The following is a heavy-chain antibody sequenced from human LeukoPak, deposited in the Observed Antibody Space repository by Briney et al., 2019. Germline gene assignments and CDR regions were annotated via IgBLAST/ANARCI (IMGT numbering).Heavy chain of an antibody. CDR2: VNTNTGNA. V-gene: IGHV7-4-1*02. D-gene: IGHD2-2*02. Sequence: ASVKVSCKASGYTFTSYAMNWVRQAPGQGLEWMGWVNTNTGNATYAQGFTGRFVFSLDTSVSTAYLQISSLKAEDTAVYYCARAYQLLYSAYYGMDVWGQGTTVTVSS. CDR3: ARAYQLLYSAYYGMDV. J-gene: IGHJ6*02. CDR1: GYTFTSYA.